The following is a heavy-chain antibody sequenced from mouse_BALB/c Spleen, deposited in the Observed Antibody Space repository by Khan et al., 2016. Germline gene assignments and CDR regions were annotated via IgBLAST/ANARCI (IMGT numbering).Heavy chain of an antibody. D-gene: IGHD2-4*01. CDR2: IYPSDIYT. J-gene: IGHJ3*01. V-gene: IGHV1-69*02. Sequence: QVQLQQPGAELVRPGASVKLSCKASGYTFTSYWINWMKQRPGQGLEWIGNIYPSDIYTNYNQTFKDKATLTVDTSSSTAYMQLRSPTSEDSAIYYCTRGESAMSRVFAYWAQGALVTVSA. CDR1: GYTFTSYW. CDR3: TRGESAMSRVFAY.